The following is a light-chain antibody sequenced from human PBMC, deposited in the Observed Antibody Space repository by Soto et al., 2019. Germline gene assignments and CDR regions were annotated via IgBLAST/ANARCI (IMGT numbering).Light chain of an antibody. CDR3: CSYAGNRTFV. J-gene: IGLJ2*01. CDR2: EDT. CDR1: FSDVGSYNL. V-gene: IGLV2-23*02. Sequence: QSALTQPASVSGSPGQSITISCTGTFSDVGSYNLVSWYQQHPGKAPKLMIYEDTKRPSGVSNRFSGSTSGNTASLTISGLQAEDEADYHCCSYAGNRTFVFGGGTKLTVL.